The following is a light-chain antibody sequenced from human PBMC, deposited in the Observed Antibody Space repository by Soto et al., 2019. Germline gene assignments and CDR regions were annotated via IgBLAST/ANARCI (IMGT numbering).Light chain of an antibody. CDR3: QQSYSTPPT. Sequence: DIQMTQSPSSLSASVGDRVTITCRASQSISIHLKWYQQKPGKAPKLLIYAASSLQSGVPSRFSGSVSGTDFTLTISSLQPEDFATYYCQQSYSTPPTFGQGTKLEIK. CDR2: AAS. V-gene: IGKV1-39*01. J-gene: IGKJ2*01. CDR1: QSISIH.